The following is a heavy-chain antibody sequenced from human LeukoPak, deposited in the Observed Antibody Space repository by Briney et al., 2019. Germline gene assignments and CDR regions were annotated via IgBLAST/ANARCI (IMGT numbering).Heavy chain of an antibody. Sequence: PGRSLRLSCVASTFTFSRYAMHWVRQAPGKGLEWVTVISYDGNKKSDADSVKGRFTISRDISENTVYLEMNSLRAEDTAVYYCAAYYYDSSGYYGFGYWGQGTLVTVSS. V-gene: IGHV3-30*04. J-gene: IGHJ4*02. CDR1: TFTFSRYA. D-gene: IGHD3-22*01. CDR2: ISYDGNKK. CDR3: AAYYYDSSGYYGFGY.